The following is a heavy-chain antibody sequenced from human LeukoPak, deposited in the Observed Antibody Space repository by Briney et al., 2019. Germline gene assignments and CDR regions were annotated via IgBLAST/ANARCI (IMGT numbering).Heavy chain of an antibody. D-gene: IGHD3-16*01. V-gene: IGHV3-23*01. CDR2: ISGNGTT. Sequence: QPGGSLRLSCTASGFPFRRYAMTWVRQAPGKGLQWVSAISGNGTTFYADFVKGRFIVCRDNSKNTLYLQIDSLRTEDTATYFCSKEGAPPMIPFDFWSQGSLVVVSA. CDR1: GFPFRRYA. CDR3: SKEGAPPMIPFDF. J-gene: IGHJ5*01.